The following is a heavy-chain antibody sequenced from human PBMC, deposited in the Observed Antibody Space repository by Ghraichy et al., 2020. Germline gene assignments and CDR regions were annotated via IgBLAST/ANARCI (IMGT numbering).Heavy chain of an antibody. Sequence: GGSLRLSCAASGFTVSGQYTSRVRQTPGKGLDWVAIIHKGGDAYYADSVRGRFTISRDISKNMIYLHMNNLIAEDTAVYYCATFGPWGQGTLVTVSS. CDR3: ATFGP. CDR2: IHKGGDA. J-gene: IGHJ5*02. D-gene: IGHD2/OR15-2a*01. CDR1: GFTVSGQY. V-gene: IGHV3-53*01.